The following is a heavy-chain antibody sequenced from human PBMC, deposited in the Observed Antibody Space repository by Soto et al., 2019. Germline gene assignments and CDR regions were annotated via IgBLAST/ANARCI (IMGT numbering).Heavy chain of an antibody. Sequence: GGSLRLSCAASGFTFSSYAMHWVRQAPGKGLEWVAVISYDGSNKYYADSVKGRFTISRDNSKNTLYLQMNSLRAEDTAVYYCARDSIGYSSSGTDYWGQGPLVTVSS. CDR2: ISYDGSNK. V-gene: IGHV3-30-3*01. D-gene: IGHD6-13*01. CDR3: ARDSIGYSSSGTDY. J-gene: IGHJ4*02. CDR1: GFTFSSYA.